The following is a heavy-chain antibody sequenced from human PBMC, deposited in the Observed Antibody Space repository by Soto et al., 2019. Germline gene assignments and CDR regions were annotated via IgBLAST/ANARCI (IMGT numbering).Heavy chain of an antibody. CDR1: GFTFSSYS. Sequence: EVQLVESGGGLVKPGGSLRLSCAASGFTFSSYSMNWVRQAPGKGLEWVSSISSSSSYIYYADSVKGRFTISRDNAKNSLYLQMNSLRAEDTAVYYCASSSGDIVVVPAAMGSHYYGMDVWGQGTTVTVSS. D-gene: IGHD2-2*01. J-gene: IGHJ6*02. CDR2: ISSSSSYI. V-gene: IGHV3-21*01. CDR3: ASSSGDIVVVPAAMGSHYYGMDV.